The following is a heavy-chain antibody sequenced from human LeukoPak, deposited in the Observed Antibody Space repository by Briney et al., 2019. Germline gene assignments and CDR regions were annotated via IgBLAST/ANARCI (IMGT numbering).Heavy chain of an antibody. Sequence: GGSLRLSCTAWGFTFSSYAMNWVRQAPGKGLEWVSGIGAGGTFTYYADSVKGRFTISRDNSRNTLYLQMNSLRADDTAVYYCANDLDYTTYGYYFDYWGQGTLVTVSS. CDR1: GFTFSSYA. CDR3: ANDLDYTTYGYYFDY. J-gene: IGHJ4*02. CDR2: IGAGGTFT. D-gene: IGHD4-11*01. V-gene: IGHV3-23*01.